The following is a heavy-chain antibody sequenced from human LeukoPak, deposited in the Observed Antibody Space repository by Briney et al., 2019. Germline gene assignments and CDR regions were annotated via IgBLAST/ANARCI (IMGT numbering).Heavy chain of an antibody. CDR2: INPNSGGT. CDR1: GYTFTGYY. Sequence: ASVKVSCKASGYTFTGYYMHWVRQAPGQGLEWMGWINPNSGGTNYAQKFQGRVTMTRDTSISTAYMELSRLRSDDTAVYYCARTPRRMTADLGEAYYYYYGMDVWGQGTTVTVSS. V-gene: IGHV1-2*02. D-gene: IGHD3-16*01. J-gene: IGHJ6*02. CDR3: ARTPRRMTADLGEAYYYYYGMDV.